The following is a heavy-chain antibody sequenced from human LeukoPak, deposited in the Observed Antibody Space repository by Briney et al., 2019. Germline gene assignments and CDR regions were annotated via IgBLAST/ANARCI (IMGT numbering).Heavy chain of an antibody. V-gene: IGHV3-21*01. CDR1: GFIFGRDS. CDR3: ARLIFIAAAGTGWFDP. J-gene: IGHJ5*02. CDR2: ISSSSSYI. Sequence: GGSLTLSCAASGFIFGRDSMNWVRQAPGKGLEWVSSISSSSSYIYYADSVKGRFTISRDNAKSSLYLQMNSLRAEDTAVYYCARLIFIAAAGTGWFDPWGQGTLVTVSS. D-gene: IGHD6-13*01.